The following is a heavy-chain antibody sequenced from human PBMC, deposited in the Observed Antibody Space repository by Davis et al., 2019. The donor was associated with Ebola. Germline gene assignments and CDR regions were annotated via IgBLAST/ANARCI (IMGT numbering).Heavy chain of an antibody. V-gene: IGHV3-23*01. CDR2: IGSGHDT. D-gene: IGHD4-23*01. CDR3: ASGLLRSADY. CDR1: GFTFGPYA. Sequence: GESLKISCAASGFTFGPYAMTWVRQALGKGLEWVSSIGSGHDTQYADSVKGRFTISRDNAKNSLYLQMNSLRAEDTAVYYCASGLLRSADYWGQGTLVTVSS. J-gene: IGHJ4*02.